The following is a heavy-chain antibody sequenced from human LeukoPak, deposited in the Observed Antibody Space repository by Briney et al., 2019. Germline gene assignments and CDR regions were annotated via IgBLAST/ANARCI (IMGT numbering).Heavy chain of an antibody. D-gene: IGHD5-24*01. V-gene: IGHV3-23*01. CDR3: AKDDRWLQFCC. Sequence: GGTLRLSCAASGFTFSSHGMNWVRQAPGKGLEWVSGIIPSGHTTYYADSVRGRFTISRDNSRNTLYLQMNSLTAEDTAVHYCAKDDRWLQFCCWGRGTLVTVSA. J-gene: IGHJ4*02. CDR1: GFTFSSHG. CDR2: IIPSGHTT.